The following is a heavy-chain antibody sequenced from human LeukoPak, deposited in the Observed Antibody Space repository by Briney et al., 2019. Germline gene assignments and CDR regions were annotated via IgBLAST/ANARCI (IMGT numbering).Heavy chain of an antibody. J-gene: IGHJ6*03. CDR2: IIPIFGTA. CDR3: ARGRYYDFWSGFSGVSRYYYMDV. V-gene: IGHV1-69*05. CDR1: GGTFISYA. D-gene: IGHD3-3*01. Sequence: ASVKVSFKASGGTFISYAISWVRQAPGQGLEWMGGIIPIFGTANYAQKFQGRVTITTDESTSTAYMELSSLRSEDTAVYYCARGRYYDFWSGFSGVSRYYYMDVWGKGTTVTVSS.